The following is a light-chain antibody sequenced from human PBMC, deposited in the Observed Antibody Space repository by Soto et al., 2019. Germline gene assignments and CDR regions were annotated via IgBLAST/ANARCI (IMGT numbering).Light chain of an antibody. Sequence: IQMTQSPSTLSASVGDRVTFTCRASQTISTWLAWYQQKPGEAPKLLIYKASTLEVGVPSRFSASGSGTEFTLTISGLQPDDFATYYCQEYTTSFTWTFGPGTKVEI. V-gene: IGKV1-5*03. CDR3: QEYTTSFTWT. CDR1: QTISTW. CDR2: KAS. J-gene: IGKJ1*01.